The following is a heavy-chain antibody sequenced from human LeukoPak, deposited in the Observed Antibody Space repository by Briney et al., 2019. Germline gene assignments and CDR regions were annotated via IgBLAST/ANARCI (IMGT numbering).Heavy chain of an antibody. J-gene: IGHJ4*02. V-gene: IGHV4-59*08. Sequence: SETLSLTCTVSGGSISSYYWSWIRQPPGKGLEWIGYIYYSGSTNYNPSLKNRVTISVDTSKNQFSLKLSSVTAADTAVYYCARQDSGSSLGYFDYWGQGTLVTVSS. CDR3: ARQDSGSSLGYFDY. D-gene: IGHD3-10*01. CDR1: GGSISSYY. CDR2: IYYSGST.